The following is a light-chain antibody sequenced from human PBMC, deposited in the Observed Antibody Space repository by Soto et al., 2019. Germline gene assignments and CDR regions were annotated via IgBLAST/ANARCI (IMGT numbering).Light chain of an antibody. J-gene: IGKJ1*01. CDR1: QNINSD. Sequence: EIVMTQSPATLSESPGERATLSCRASQNINSDLAWYQQKPGQTPRLLIHGASARATGIPARFSGTGSGTEFTLTISSLQSEDFAVYYCQQYNSWPLAFGQGTKVEIK. CDR3: QQYNSWPLA. V-gene: IGKV3-15*01. CDR2: GAS.